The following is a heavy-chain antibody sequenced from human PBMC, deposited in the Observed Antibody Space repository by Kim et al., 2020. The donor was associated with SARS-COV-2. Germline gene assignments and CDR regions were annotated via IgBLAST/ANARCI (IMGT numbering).Heavy chain of an antibody. V-gene: IGHV5-51*01. CDR3: ARLPGENHPIDY. J-gene: IGHJ4*02. Sequence: RYSPSYQGQVTLSADKSISTAYLQWSSLKASDTAMYYCARLPGENHPIDYWGQGTLVTVSS.